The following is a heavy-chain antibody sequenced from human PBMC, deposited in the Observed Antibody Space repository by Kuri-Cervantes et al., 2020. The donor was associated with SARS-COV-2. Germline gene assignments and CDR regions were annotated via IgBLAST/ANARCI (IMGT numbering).Heavy chain of an antibody. D-gene: IGHD2-2*01. Sequence: GGSLRLSCAASGFTFSSYAMHWVRQAPGKGLEWGAVISYDGSNKYYADSVKGRFTISRDNSKNTLYLQMNSLRAEDTAVYYCARPYSSSTSCQLDYWGQGTLVTVSS. V-gene: IGHV3-30-3*01. CDR3: ARPYSSSTSCQLDY. CDR2: ISYDGSNK. CDR1: GFTFSSYA. J-gene: IGHJ4*02.